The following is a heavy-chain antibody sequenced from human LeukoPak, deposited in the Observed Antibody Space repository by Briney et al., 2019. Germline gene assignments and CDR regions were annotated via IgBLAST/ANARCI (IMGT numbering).Heavy chain of an antibody. Sequence: GGSLRLSCAASGFTFSSYAMSWVRQAPGKGLEWVSAISGSGGSTYHADSVKGRFTISRDNSKNTLYLQMNSLRAEDTAVYYCAKDLPVTTSRISDYWGQGTLVTVSS. CDR2: ISGSGGST. D-gene: IGHD4-17*01. CDR1: GFTFSSYA. J-gene: IGHJ4*02. CDR3: AKDLPVTTSRISDY. V-gene: IGHV3-23*01.